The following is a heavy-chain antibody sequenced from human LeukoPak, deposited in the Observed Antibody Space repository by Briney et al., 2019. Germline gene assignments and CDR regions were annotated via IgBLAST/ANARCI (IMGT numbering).Heavy chain of an antibody. CDR3: ARRPVTRYYYYYYYMDV. Sequence: SQTLSLTCTVSGGSISSGSYYWSWIRQPAGKGLEWIVRIYTSGSTNYNPSLKSRVTISVYTSKNQFSLKLSSVTAADTAVYYCARRPVTRYYYYYYYMDVWGKGTTVTISS. J-gene: IGHJ6*03. CDR2: IYTSGST. V-gene: IGHV4-61*02. CDR1: GGSISSGSYY. D-gene: IGHD4-17*01.